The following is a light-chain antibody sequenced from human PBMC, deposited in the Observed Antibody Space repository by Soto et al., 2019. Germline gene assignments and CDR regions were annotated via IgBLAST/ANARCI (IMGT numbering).Light chain of an antibody. CDR1: QSVDSSY. Sequence: EIVLTQSPGTLSLSPGERATLSCRASQSVDSSYLAWYRQKPGQAPRLLIHGASSRATGIPDRFSVSGSGTDFSLTISRLEPEDFAVYYCQHYGNSPLYTFGQGTNLEI. J-gene: IGKJ2*01. CDR3: QHYGNSPLYT. CDR2: GAS. V-gene: IGKV3-20*01.